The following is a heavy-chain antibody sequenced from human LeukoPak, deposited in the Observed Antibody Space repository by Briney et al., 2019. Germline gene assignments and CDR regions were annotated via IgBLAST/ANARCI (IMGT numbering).Heavy chain of an antibody. CDR1: RDSIRSYY. V-gene: IGHV4-59*12. Sequence: SETLPLTCTVSRDSIRSYYWSWIRQPPGKGLEWIGNIHYSGSTKYNPSLKSRVTISVDTSKNQFSLRVTSLTAADTAVYYCARLGALHDAFDVWGQGTLVTVSS. D-gene: IGHD3-16*01. CDR2: IHYSGST. J-gene: IGHJ3*01. CDR3: ARLGALHDAFDV.